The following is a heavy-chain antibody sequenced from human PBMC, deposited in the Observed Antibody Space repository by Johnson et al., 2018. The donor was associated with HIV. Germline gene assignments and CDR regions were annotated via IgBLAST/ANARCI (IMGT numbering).Heavy chain of an antibody. CDR1: GFTFDDSG. D-gene: IGHD3-22*01. J-gene: IGHJ3*02. CDR2: INWNGGST. Sequence: EVQLVESGGGLVQPGGSLRLSCAASGFTFDDSGTSWVRQAPGKGLEWVSGINWNGGSTCYADSVKGRFTISRDNAKKSLYLQMNSLRAEDTALYYCATHYYDSINAFDIWGQGTMVTVSS. V-gene: IGHV3-20*04. CDR3: ATHYYDSINAFDI.